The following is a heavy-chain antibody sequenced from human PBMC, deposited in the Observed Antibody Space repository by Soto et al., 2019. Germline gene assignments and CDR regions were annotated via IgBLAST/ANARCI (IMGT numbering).Heavy chain of an antibody. J-gene: IGHJ5*02. D-gene: IGHD5-12*01. CDR3: ARDKRRANNWLDP. CDR2: IYYSGST. V-gene: IGHV4-30-4*08. Sequence: PSETLSLTCTVSGGSVSSGSYYWSWIRQPPGKGLEWIGYIYYSGSTYYSPSLKSRVTISVDTSKNQFSLKLSSVTAADTAVYYWARDKRRANNWLDPWGQGNLV. CDR1: GGSVSSGSYY.